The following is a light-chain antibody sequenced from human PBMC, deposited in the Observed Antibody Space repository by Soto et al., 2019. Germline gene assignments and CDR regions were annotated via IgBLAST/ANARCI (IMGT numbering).Light chain of an antibody. Sequence: DIQMTQSPSSLSASVGDRVTITCRTSQNIVRYLNWYQQKPGKAPKLLIYSASTLQSGVPSRFSASGSETEFTLTITSLQPEDFATYYCQQSYSTPRFGQGTKVDIK. CDR1: QNIVRY. J-gene: IGKJ1*01. V-gene: IGKV1-39*01. CDR3: QQSYSTPR. CDR2: SAS.